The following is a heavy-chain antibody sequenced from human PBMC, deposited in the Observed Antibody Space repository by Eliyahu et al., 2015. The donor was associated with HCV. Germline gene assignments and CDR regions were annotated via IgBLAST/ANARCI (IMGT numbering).Heavy chain of an antibody. CDR1: GYSFTNFW. CDR2: INPGDSDT. CDR3: ARRGVNLQSTYYYAMDV. Sequence: EVQLVQSGAEVKKPGESLKISCKGSGYSFTNFWIAWVRQMPGKGLEWMGIINPGDSDTRYSPSFRGQVTISADKSISTAFLQWSSLKASDTAMYYCARRGVNLQSTYYYAMDVWGQGTTVTVSS. D-gene: IGHD2-8*01. V-gene: IGHV5-51*01. J-gene: IGHJ6*02.